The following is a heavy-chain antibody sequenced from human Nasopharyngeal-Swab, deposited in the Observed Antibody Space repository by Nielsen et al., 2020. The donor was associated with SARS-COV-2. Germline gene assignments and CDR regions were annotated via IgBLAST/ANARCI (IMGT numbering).Heavy chain of an antibody. Sequence: WIRQPPGKGLEWVSRIDHNGGNTQYADSVKGRFTTSRDNSKNTLYLEVNSLRAEDTAVYYCAKEGLSKAAAGTVDYWGQGTLVTVSS. D-gene: IGHD6-13*01. CDR3: AKEGLSKAAAGTVDY. V-gene: IGHV3-23*01. CDR2: IDHNGGNT. J-gene: IGHJ4*02.